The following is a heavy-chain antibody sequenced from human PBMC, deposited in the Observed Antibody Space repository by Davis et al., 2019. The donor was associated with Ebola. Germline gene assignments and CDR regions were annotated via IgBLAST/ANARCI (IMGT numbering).Heavy chain of an antibody. D-gene: IGHD3-22*01. CDR3: ARPGGGYYDSSGYYYDW. CDR1: GYTFTSYY. V-gene: IGHV1-3*01. J-gene: IGHJ4*02. Sequence: ASVKVSCKASGYTFTSYYMHWVRQAPGQRLEWMGWINAGNGNTKYSQKFQGRVTITRDTSASTAYMELSSLRSEDTAVYYCARPGGGYYDSSGYYYDWWGQGTLVTVSS. CDR2: INAGNGNT.